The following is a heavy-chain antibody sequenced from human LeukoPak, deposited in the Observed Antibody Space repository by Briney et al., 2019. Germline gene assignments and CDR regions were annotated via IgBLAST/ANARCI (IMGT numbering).Heavy chain of an antibody. Sequence: ASVKVSCKASGYTFTSYDINWVRQATGQGLEWMGWINPNSGGTNYAQKFQGRVTVTRDTSISTACMELSRLRSDDTAVYYCARVPRVDCSSTSCYDNWFDPWGQGTLVTVSS. CDR1: GYTFTSYD. D-gene: IGHD2-2*01. CDR2: INPNSGGT. V-gene: IGHV1-2*02. J-gene: IGHJ5*02. CDR3: ARVPRVDCSSTSCYDNWFDP.